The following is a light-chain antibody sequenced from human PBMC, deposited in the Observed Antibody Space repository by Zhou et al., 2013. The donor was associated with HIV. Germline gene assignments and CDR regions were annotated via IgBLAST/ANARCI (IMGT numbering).Light chain of an antibody. J-gene: IGKJ5*01. CDR3: HQYGTSPIT. CDR2: DTS. Sequence: EIVLTQSPGTLSLSPGEGATLSCRASQSDSSRSLAWHQQKPGQAPRLLIYDTSSRATGIPDRFSGSGSGTDFTLTISRLEPEDFAVYYCHQYGTSPITFGQGHDW. V-gene: IGKV3-20*01. CDR1: QSDSSRS.